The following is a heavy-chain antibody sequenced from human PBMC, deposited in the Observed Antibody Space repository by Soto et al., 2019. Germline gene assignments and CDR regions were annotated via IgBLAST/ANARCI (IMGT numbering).Heavy chain of an antibody. CDR1: GFTFSSYA. CDR3: AKALVLVVPAAWAGYYYYGMDV. CDR2: TSGSGGST. D-gene: IGHD2-2*01. Sequence: PGGSLRLSCAASGFTFSSYAMSWVRQAPGKGLEWVSATSGSGGSTYYADSVKGRFTISRDNSKNTLYLKMNSLRAEDTAVYYCAKALVLVVPAAWAGYYYYGMDVWGQGTTVTVSS. J-gene: IGHJ6*02. V-gene: IGHV3-23*01.